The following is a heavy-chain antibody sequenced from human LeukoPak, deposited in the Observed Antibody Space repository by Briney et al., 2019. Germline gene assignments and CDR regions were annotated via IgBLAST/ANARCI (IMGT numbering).Heavy chain of an antibody. CDR2: INPNSGGT. Sequence: GASVKVCCKASGYTFTGYCLHWVRQAPGQGLEWMGWINPNSGGTNYAQKFQGRVTMTRDTSISAAYMDLSSLRFDDTAVYYCARVSSASGAFHIWGQGTMVTVSS. CDR3: ARVSSASGAFHI. D-gene: IGHD6-25*01. V-gene: IGHV1-2*02. J-gene: IGHJ3*02. CDR1: GYTFTGYC.